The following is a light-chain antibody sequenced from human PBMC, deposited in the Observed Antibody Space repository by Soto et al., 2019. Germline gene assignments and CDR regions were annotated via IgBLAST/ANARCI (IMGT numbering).Light chain of an antibody. J-gene: IGKJ1*01. Sequence: EIVLTQSPGTLSLSPGERATLSCMASQSVSSSYLAWYQQKPGQAPRLLIYGASTRATSVPARFSGSGSGTEFTLTISSLQSEDFAVYYCQQYNNWPSTWTFGQGTKVDVK. V-gene: IGKV3-15*01. CDR3: QQYNNWPSTWT. CDR2: GAS. CDR1: QSVSSSY.